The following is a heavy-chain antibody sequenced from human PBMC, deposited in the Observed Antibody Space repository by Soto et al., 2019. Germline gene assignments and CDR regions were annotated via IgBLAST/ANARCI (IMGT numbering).Heavy chain of an antibody. D-gene: IGHD6-6*01. Sequence: GGSLRLSCTASGFTFRSYALHWVRQAPGKGLEWVVLISYDGSSQYYADSVRGRFTISRDNSKNTLSLQMNSLRPEDTAVYYCVRDNLVREHYYYYYGMDVWGQGTTVTVS. CDR1: GFTFRSYA. V-gene: IGHV3-30-3*01. CDR2: ISYDGSSQ. J-gene: IGHJ6*02. CDR3: VRDNLVREHYYYYYGMDV.